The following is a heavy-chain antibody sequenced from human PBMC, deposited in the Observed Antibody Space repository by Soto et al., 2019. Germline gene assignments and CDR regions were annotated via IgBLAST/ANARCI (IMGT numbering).Heavy chain of an antibody. CDR1: GGSISSGGYY. CDR2: IYHSGST. V-gene: IGHV4-31*03. D-gene: IGHD1-26*01. Sequence: PSETLSLTCTVSGGSISSGGYYWSWIRQHPGKGLEWIGYIYHSGSTYYNPSLKSRVTISVDTSKNQFSLKLSSVTAADTAVYYCARGRGIGGATGGNYFQHWGQCTRVTGS. CDR3: ARGRGIGGATGGNYFQH. J-gene: IGHJ1*01.